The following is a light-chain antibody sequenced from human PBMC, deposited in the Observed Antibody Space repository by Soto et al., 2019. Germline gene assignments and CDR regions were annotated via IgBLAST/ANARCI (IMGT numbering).Light chain of an antibody. CDR1: QSVSSSY. J-gene: IGKJ4*01. CDR3: QQYGSSKLT. CDR2: GAS. V-gene: IGKV3-20*01. Sequence: EIVLTQSPGTLSLSPGERATLSCRASQSVSSSYLAWYQQKPGQAPRLLIYGASSRATGIPDRFSGSRSGTDFTLTISRLEPEDFAVYYCQQYGSSKLTFGGGTKVEIK.